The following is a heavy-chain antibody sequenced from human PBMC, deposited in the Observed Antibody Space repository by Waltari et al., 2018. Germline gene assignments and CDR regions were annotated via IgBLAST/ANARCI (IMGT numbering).Heavy chain of an antibody. CDR3: AKGSGASCFSTMDV. V-gene: IGHV3-23*03. Sequence: EVQLVESGGGLVQPGGSLSLSCAASGFTFSCYAVSWVRQAPGKGLEWVSVIKSGGTDTYYADSVKGRFTISRDNSKNTLYLQMNSLRAEDTAVYYCAKGSGASCFSTMDVWGQGTTVTVSS. CDR2: IKSGGTDT. J-gene: IGHJ6*02. CDR1: GFTFSCYA. D-gene: IGHD2-15*01.